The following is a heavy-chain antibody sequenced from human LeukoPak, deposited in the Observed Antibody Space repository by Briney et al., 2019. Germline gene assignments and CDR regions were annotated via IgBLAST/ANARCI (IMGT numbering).Heavy chain of an antibody. V-gene: IGHV1-24*01. D-gene: IGHD4-17*01. J-gene: IGHJ5*02. CDR1: GYTLTELS. Sequence: ASVKVSCKVSGYTLTELSMHWVRQAPGKGLEWMGGFDPEDGETIYAQKFQGRVTMTTDTSTSTAYMELRSLRSDDTAVYYCARADYGDYHLNWFDPWGQGTLVTVSS. CDR2: FDPEDGET. CDR3: ARADYGDYHLNWFDP.